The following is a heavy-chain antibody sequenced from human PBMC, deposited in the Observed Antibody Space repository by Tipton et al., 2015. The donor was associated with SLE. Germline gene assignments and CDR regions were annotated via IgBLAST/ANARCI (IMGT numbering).Heavy chain of an antibody. CDR2: ITSSGSTI. D-gene: IGHD4-17*01. J-gene: IGHJ4*02. CDR3: ASLDYGDYFYYFDY. V-gene: IGHV3-48*03. Sequence: SLRLSCAASGFTFSSYEMNWVRQAPGKGLEWVSYITSSGSTIYYADSVKGRFTISRDNAKNSLYLQMNSLRAEDTAVYYCASLDYGDYFYYFDYWGQGTLVTVSS. CDR1: GFTFSSYE.